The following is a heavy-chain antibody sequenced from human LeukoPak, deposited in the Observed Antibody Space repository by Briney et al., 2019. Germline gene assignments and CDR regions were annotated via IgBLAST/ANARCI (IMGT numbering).Heavy chain of an antibody. J-gene: IGHJ5*02. CDR2: INSDGSST. D-gene: IGHD3-3*01. CDR1: GFTFSSYW. Sequence: GGSLRLSCAASGFTFSSYWMHWVRQAPGKGLVWVSRINSDGSSTSYADSVKGRFTISRDNAKNTLYLQMNSLRAEDTAVYYCAREAGAWYYDFWSGYLGWFDPWGRGTLVTVSS. CDR3: AREAGAWYYDFWSGYLGWFDP. V-gene: IGHV3-74*01.